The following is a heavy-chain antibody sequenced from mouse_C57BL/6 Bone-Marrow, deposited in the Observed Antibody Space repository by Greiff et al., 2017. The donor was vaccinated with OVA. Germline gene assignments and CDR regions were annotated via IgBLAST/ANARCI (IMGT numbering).Heavy chain of an antibody. CDR1: GYSFTDYY. Sequence: VHVKQSGPELVKPGASVKISCKASGYSFTDYYMNWVKQSHGKSLEWIGDINPNNGGTSYNQKFKGKATLTVDKSSSTAYMELRSLTSEDSAVYYCARLGTGTVDYWGQGTTLTVSS. V-gene: IGHV1-26*01. J-gene: IGHJ2*01. CDR3: ARLGTGTVDY. CDR2: INPNNGGT. D-gene: IGHD4-1*01.